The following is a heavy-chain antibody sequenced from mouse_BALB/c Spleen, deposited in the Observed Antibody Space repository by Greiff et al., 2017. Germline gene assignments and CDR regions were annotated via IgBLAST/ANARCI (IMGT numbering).Heavy chain of an antibody. V-gene: IGHV1-18*01. J-gene: IGHJ4*01. D-gene: IGHD1-1*01. CDR3: ARSPIHYGSSSYAMDY. CDR2: INPNNGGT. CDR1: GYTFTDYN. Sequence: EVQLQQSGPELVKPGASVKIPCKASGYTFTDYNMDWVKQSHGKSLELIGDINPNNGGTIYNQKFKGKATLTVDKSSSTAYMELRSLTSEDTAVYYCARSPIHYGSSSYAMDYWGQGTSVTVSS.